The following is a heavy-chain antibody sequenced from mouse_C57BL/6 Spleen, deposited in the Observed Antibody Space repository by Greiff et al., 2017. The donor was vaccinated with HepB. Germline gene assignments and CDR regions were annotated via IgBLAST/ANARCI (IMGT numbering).Heavy chain of an antibody. CDR1: GYTFTDYY. J-gene: IGHJ2*01. V-gene: IGHV1-76*01. CDR2: IYPGSGNT. D-gene: IGHD1-1*01. Sequence: QVQLQQSGAELVRPGASVKLSCKASGYTFTDYYINWVKQRPGQGLEWIARIYPGSGNTYYNEKFKGKATLTAEKSSSTAYMQLSSLTSEDSAVYFCARWDYYGSSSFDYWGQGTTLTVSS. CDR3: ARWDYYGSSSFDY.